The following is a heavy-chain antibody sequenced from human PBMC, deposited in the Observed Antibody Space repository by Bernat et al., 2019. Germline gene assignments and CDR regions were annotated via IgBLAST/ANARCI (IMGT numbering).Heavy chain of an antibody. CDR1: GFTYSDYF. CDR3: ARDYLAGVAYFDS. CDR2: IRAKSHSYST. V-gene: IGHV3-72*01. Sequence: DVQLVESGGGLVQPGESLRLSCVVSGFTYSDYFMDWVRQAPGKGLEWVGRIRAKSHSYSTEYAASVKGRFTISRDDSKNSLYLQMNSLKTEDTAVYYCARDYLAGVAYFDSWGQGPLVTVSS. D-gene: IGHD3-10*01. J-gene: IGHJ4*02.